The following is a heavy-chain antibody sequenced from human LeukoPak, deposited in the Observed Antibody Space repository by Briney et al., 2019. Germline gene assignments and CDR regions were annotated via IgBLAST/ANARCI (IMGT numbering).Heavy chain of an antibody. D-gene: IGHD6-13*01. V-gene: IGHV1-18*01. CDR3: ARDLIAAAGRANWFDP. Sequence: ASVKVSCKASGYTFTSYGISWVRQAPGQGLEWMGWIGAYNGNTNYAQKLQGRVTMTTDTSTSTAYMELRSLRSDDTAVYYCARDLIAAAGRANWFDPWGQGTLVTVSS. CDR2: IGAYNGNT. J-gene: IGHJ5*02. CDR1: GYTFTSYG.